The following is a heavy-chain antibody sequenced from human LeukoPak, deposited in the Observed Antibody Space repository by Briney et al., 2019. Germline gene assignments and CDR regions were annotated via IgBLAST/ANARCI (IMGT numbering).Heavy chain of an antibody. CDR2: INHSGST. CDR1: GGSFSGYY. Sequence: SETLSLTCAVYGGSFSGYYWSWIRQPPGKGLEWIGEINHSGSTNYNPSLESRVTISVDTSKNQFSLKLSSVTAADTAVYYCARDRVVGAIGYWGQGTLVTVSS. CDR3: ARDRVVGAIGY. D-gene: IGHD1-26*01. J-gene: IGHJ4*02. V-gene: IGHV4-34*01.